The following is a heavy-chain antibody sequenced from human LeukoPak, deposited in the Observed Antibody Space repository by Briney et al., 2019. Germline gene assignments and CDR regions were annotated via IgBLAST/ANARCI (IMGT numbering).Heavy chain of an antibody. CDR3: ARDLQQLVKGRYYYYYGMDV. Sequence: PGGSLRLSCAASGFTFSSYAMSWVRQAPGKWLEWVSVIYSGGSTYYADSVKGRFTISRDNSKNTLYLQMNSLRAEDTAVYYCARDLQQLVKGRYYYYYGMDVWGQGTTVTVSS. V-gene: IGHV3-53*01. CDR2: IYSGGST. D-gene: IGHD6-13*01. J-gene: IGHJ6*02. CDR1: GFTFSSYA.